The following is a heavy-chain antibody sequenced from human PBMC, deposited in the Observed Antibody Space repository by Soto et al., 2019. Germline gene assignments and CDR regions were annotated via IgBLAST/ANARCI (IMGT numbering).Heavy chain of an antibody. Sequence: SETLSLTCAVSGDSISSSVWWTWVRQPPGKGLEWIGEVFHTGGTHFNPSLRSRVAMSVDKSTNEFSLKVTSVTAADTAIYYCGTKAWVRFDYWGQGALVTVSS. CDR2: VFHTGGT. J-gene: IGHJ4*02. CDR1: GDSISSSVW. V-gene: IGHV4-4*02. D-gene: IGHD7-27*01. CDR3: GTKAWVRFDY.